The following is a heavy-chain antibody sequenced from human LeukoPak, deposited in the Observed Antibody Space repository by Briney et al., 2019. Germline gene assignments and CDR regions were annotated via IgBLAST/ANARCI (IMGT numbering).Heavy chain of an antibody. Sequence: GASVKVSCKASGGTFSTYAITWVRQAPGQGLEWMGGIIPISGTANYAQKFQGRVTITADKSTSTAYMELSSLRSEDTAVYYCASSEKQQLVIWVYFDYWGQGTLVTVSS. CDR3: ASSEKQQLVIWVYFDY. CDR1: GGTFSTYA. CDR2: IIPISGTA. J-gene: IGHJ4*02. V-gene: IGHV1-69*06. D-gene: IGHD6-13*01.